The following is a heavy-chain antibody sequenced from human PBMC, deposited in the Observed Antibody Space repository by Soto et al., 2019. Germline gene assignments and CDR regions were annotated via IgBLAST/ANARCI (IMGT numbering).Heavy chain of an antibody. CDR2: IGGGTDT. CDR1: RFTFSDFA. D-gene: IGHD1-20*01. V-gene: IGHV3-23*01. Sequence: DVQLLESGGGLVQPGGSLTLSCAASRFTFSDFAMSWVRQAPGKGLEWVSSIGGGTDTYYADSVKGRFTISRDNSKNTLYLQMDGLRDEDTAVYYCAKDAVPYNGKWDWFDSWGQGTLVIVSS. CDR3: AKDAVPYNGKWDWFDS. J-gene: IGHJ5*01.